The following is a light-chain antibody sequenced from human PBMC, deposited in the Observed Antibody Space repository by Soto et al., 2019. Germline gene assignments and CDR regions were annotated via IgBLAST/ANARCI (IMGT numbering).Light chain of an antibody. CDR1: SSDVGSYNL. Sequence: QSALTQPASVSGSPGQSITISCTGTSSDVGSYNLVSWYQHHPGKAPKLMIFEVSKRPSGVSNRFSGSKSGNTASLTISGLQADDEAEYFCCSYAGTYVFGTGTKVTVL. CDR3: CSYAGTYV. V-gene: IGLV2-23*02. CDR2: EVS. J-gene: IGLJ1*01.